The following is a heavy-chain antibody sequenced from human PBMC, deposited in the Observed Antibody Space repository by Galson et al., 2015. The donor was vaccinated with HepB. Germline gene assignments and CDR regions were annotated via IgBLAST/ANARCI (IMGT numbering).Heavy chain of an antibody. CDR1: GFSFSNARMG. CDR3: ARVRITMVQGAYYYGMDV. D-gene: IGHD3-10*01. CDR2: IFSNDEK. J-gene: IGHJ6*02. Sequence: PALVKPIQTLTLTCTVSGFSFSNARMGVSWIRQPPGKALEWLAHIFSNDEKSYSTSLKSRLTISKDTSKSQVVLTMTNMDPVDTATCYCARVRITMVQGAYYYGMDVWGQGTTVTVSS. V-gene: IGHV2-26*01.